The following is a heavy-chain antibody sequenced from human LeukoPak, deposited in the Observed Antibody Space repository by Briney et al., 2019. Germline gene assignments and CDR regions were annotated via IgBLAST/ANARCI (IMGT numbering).Heavy chain of an antibody. J-gene: IGHJ3*02. V-gene: IGHV4-39*01. Sequence: PSETLSLTCTVSGGSISSSDYYWGWIRQPPGKGLEWIGSIFYSGSTYYNPSLRSRVTISVDTSKNQFSLKLSSVTAADTAVYCCARRYYVGVFDIWGQGTMVTVSS. D-gene: IGHD1-26*01. CDR1: GGSISSSDYY. CDR3: ARRYYVGVFDI. CDR2: IFYSGST.